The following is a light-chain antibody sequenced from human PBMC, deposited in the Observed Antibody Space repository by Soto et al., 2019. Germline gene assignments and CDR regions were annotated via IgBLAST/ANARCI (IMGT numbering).Light chain of an antibody. J-gene: IGLJ2*01. CDR2: NDS. CDR3: QVWDSSSDHPV. Sequence: YELTQPPSVSVAPGQTARITCGSNTIGSESVHWYQQKPGQAPVLVIYNDSDRPSGIPERFSGAHSGNTATLTISRVEAGDEADYYCQVWDSSSDHPVFGGETKRTVL. V-gene: IGLV3-21*04. CDR1: TIGSES.